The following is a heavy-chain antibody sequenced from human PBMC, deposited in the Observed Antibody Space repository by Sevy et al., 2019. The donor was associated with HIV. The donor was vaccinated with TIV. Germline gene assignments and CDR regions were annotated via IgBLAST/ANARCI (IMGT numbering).Heavy chain of an antibody. CDR3: PKDHVKDCYLGDYYYFAMDL. CDR2: ISGSDNTI. Sequence: GGSLRLSCAASGFTFSDYYMSWIRQAPGKGLEWISYISGSDNTIYYADSVKGRFTISRDNAKNSLYLQMSSLRADDKAVYYCPKDHVKDCYLGDYYYFAMDLWGQGTTVTVSS. J-gene: IGHJ6*02. D-gene: IGHD3-16*01. CDR1: GFTFSDYY. V-gene: IGHV3-11*01.